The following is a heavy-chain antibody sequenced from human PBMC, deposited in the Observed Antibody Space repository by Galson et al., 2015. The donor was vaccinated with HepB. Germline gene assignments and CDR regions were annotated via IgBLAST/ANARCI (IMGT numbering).Heavy chain of an antibody. D-gene: IGHD6-13*01. J-gene: IGHJ6*02. CDR1: GFTFSSYA. CDR3: ARQTSLSSWYYARYYYYYYGMDV. Sequence: SLRLSCAASGFTFSSYAMHWVRQAPGKGLEWVAVISYDGSNKYYADSVKGRFTISRDNSKNTLYLQMNSLRAEDTAVYYCARQTSLSSWYYARYYYYYYGMDVWGQGTTVTVSS. V-gene: IGHV3-30-3*01. CDR2: ISYDGSNK.